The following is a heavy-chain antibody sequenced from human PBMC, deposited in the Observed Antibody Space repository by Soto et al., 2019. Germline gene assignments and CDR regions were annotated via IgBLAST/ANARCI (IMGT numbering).Heavy chain of an antibody. J-gene: IGHJ5*02. Sequence: SETLSLTCAVYGGSFSGYYWSWIRQPPGKGLEWIGEINHSGSTNYNPSLKSRVTISVDTSKNQFSLKLRSVTAADTAVYSCARGRTHYVSVKYNWFDPWGQGTLVTVSS. CDR1: GGSFSGYY. D-gene: IGHD3-10*01. CDR2: INHSGST. V-gene: IGHV4-34*01. CDR3: ARGRTHYVSVKYNWFDP.